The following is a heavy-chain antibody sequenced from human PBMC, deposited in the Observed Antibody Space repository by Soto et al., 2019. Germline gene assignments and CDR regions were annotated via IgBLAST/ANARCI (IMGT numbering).Heavy chain of an antibody. Sequence: ASVKVSFKASGYTFTSYAMHWVRQAPGQRLEWMGWINAGNGNTKYSQKFQGRVTITRDTSASTAYMELSSLRSEDTAVYYCAREPLGGPAAINGLDPWGQGTLVTAPQ. CDR2: INAGNGNT. CDR3: AREPLGGPAAINGLDP. D-gene: IGHD2-2*01. V-gene: IGHV1-3*01. CDR1: GYTFTSYA. J-gene: IGHJ5*02.